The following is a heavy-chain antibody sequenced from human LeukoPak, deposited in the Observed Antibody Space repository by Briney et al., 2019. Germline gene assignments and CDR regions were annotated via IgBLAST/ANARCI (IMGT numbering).Heavy chain of an antibody. Sequence: SETLSLTCTVSGGSISSYYWSWIRQPPGKGLEWIGYIYYSGSTNYNPSLKSRVTISVDTSKNQFSLKLSSVTAADTAVYYCARDLDYWGQGTLVTVSS. CDR2: IYYSGST. J-gene: IGHJ4*02. CDR3: ARDLDY. CDR1: GGSISSYY. V-gene: IGHV4-59*01.